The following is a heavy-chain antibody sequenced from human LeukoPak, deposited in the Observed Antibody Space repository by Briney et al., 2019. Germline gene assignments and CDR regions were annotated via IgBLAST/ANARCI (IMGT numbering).Heavy chain of an antibody. CDR2: IYYSGST. CDR1: GGSISSTCYY. J-gene: IGHJ4*02. CDR3: ARGDFDGGVYFDY. D-gene: IGHD3-9*01. V-gene: IGHV4-39*07. Sequence: PSETLSLTCAVSGGSISSTCYYWGWIRQLPGKGLEWIGTIYYSGSTYYNPSPKSRVTISVDTSKNQFSLKLSSVTAADTAVYYCARGDFDGGVYFDYWGQGTLVTVSS.